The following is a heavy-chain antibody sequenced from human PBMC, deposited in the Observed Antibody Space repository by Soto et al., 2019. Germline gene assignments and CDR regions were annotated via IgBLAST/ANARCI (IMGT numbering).Heavy chain of an antibody. CDR3: ARAFALNDCSAGYELFYP. CDR1: GGTFSSYA. CDR2: IIPIFGTA. Sequence: GASVKVSCKASGGTFSSYAISWVRQAPGQGLEWMGGIIPIFGTANSSLKFKGIVTTTVDEFMSTFYVQLIILCSEDTSVYFCARAFALNDCSAGYELFYPWRRGTLVNVSP. D-gene: IGHD1-1*01. J-gene: IGHJ5*02. V-gene: IGHV1-69*13.